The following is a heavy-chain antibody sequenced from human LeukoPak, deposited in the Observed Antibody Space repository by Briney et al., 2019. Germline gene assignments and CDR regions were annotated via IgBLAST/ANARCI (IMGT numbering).Heavy chain of an antibody. D-gene: IGHD3/OR15-3a*01. V-gene: IGHV3-23*01. CDR3: AKRGVVIRVILVGFHKEAYYFES. Sequence: GGSLRLSCAVSGITLSNYGMSWVRQAPGKGLEWVAGISDSGGGTKYADSVKGGVTIARDNRKNTLYLQMNSLRAEDTAVYFCAKRGVVIRVILVGFHKEAYYFESWGQGALVTVSS. J-gene: IGHJ4*02. CDR2: ISDSGGGT. CDR1: GITLSNYG.